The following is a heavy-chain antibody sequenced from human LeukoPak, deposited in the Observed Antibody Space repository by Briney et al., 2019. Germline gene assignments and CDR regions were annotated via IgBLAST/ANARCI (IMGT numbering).Heavy chain of an antibody. V-gene: IGHV3-23*01. CDR3: AKAVRQYCSGGSCYYYFDY. J-gene: IGHJ4*02. D-gene: IGHD2-15*01. Sequence: PGGSLRLSCAASGFTFSSYAMSWVRQAPGKGLEWVSAISGSGGSTYYADSVKGRFTISRDNSKNTLYLQMNSLRAEDTAVYYCAKAVRQYCSGGSCYYYFDYWGQGTLVTVSS. CDR1: GFTFSSYA. CDR2: ISGSGGST.